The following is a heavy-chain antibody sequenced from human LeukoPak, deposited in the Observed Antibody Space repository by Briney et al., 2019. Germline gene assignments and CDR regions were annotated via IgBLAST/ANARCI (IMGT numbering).Heavy chain of an antibody. CDR3: AIAVASRGAFDY. CDR1: GVSFSGYY. Sequence: SETLSLTCAVYGVSFSGYYWSWIRQPPGKGLEWIGEINHSGSTNYNPSLKSRVTISVDTSKNQFSLKLSSVTAADTAVYYCAIAVASRGAFDYWGQGTLVTVSS. D-gene: IGHD6-19*01. V-gene: IGHV4-34*01. J-gene: IGHJ4*02. CDR2: INHSGST.